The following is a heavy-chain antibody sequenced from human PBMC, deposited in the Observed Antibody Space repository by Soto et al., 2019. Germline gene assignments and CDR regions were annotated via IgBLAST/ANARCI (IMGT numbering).Heavy chain of an antibody. J-gene: IGHJ4*02. Sequence: QVQLVQSGAEVKKPGASVKVSCKASGYTFTSYAMHWVRQAPGQRLEWMGWINAGNGNTKYSQKFQGRVTITRDTSASTAYMELSSLRSEDTAVYYCVRVVGSSGRSVTTDYWGQGTLVTVSS. CDR1: GYTFTSYA. CDR3: VRVVGSSGRSVTTDY. V-gene: IGHV1-3*01. D-gene: IGHD4-17*01. CDR2: INAGNGNT.